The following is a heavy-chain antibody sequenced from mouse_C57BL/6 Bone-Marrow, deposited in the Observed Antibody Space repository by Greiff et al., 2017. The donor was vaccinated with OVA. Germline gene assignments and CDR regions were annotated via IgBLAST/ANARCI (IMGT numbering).Heavy chain of an antibody. J-gene: IGHJ3*01. Sequence: VKLQESGAELARPGASVKLSCKASGYTFTSYGISWVKQRTGQGLEWIGEIYPRSGNTYYNEKFKGKATLTADKSSSTAYMELRSLTSEDSAVYFCARFGDGYFWGQGTLVTVSA. D-gene: IGHD2-3*01. CDR2: IYPRSGNT. V-gene: IGHV1-81*01. CDR1: GYTFTSYG. CDR3: ARFGDGYF.